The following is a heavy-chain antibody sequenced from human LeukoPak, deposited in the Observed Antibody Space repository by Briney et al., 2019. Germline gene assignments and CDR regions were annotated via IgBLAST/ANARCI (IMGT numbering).Heavy chain of an antibody. D-gene: IGHD1-14*01. J-gene: IGHJ4*02. V-gene: IGHV3-33*08. Sequence: GGSLRLSCAASGFTVSSNYMSWVRQAPGKGLERVALIWYDGSNKYYADSVEGQFTISRDNSKNTLYLQMNSLRAEDAAVYYCARDSGRYFDYWGQGTLVTVSS. CDR3: ARDSGRYFDY. CDR1: GFTVSSNY. CDR2: IWYDGSNK.